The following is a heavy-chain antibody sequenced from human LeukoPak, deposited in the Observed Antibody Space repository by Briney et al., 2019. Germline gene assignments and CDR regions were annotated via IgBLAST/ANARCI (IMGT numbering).Heavy chain of an antibody. CDR3: AVHFLDIVVVQERGWFDP. Sequence: SETLSLTCTVSGGSISSSSYYWGWIRQPPGKGLEWIGSIYYSGSTYYNPSLKSRVTISVDTSKNQFSLKLSSVTAADTAVYYCAVHFLDIVVVQERGWFDPWGQGTLVTASS. J-gene: IGHJ5*02. CDR1: GGSISSSSYY. D-gene: IGHD2-2*03. V-gene: IGHV4-39*01. CDR2: IYYSGST.